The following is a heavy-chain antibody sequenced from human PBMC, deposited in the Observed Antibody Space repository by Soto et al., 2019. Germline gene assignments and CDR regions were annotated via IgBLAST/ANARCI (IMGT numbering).Heavy chain of an antibody. D-gene: IGHD4-17*01. CDR2: INHSGST. J-gene: IGHJ4*02. Sequence: QVQLQQWGAGLLKPSETLSLTCAVYGGSFSGYYWSWIRQPPGKGLEWIGEINHSGSTNYNPSLKGRVTISVDTSKHQFSLKLSSVTAADTAVYYCARGLTTVTTVRYFDYWGQGTLVTVSS. CDR1: GGSFSGYY. V-gene: IGHV4-34*01. CDR3: ARGLTTVTTVRYFDY.